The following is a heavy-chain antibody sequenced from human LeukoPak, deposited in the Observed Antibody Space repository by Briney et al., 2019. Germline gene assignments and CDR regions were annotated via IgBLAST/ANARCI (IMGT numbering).Heavy chain of an antibody. CDR1: GGTFSSYA. Sequence: ASVKVSCKASGGTFSSYAISWVRQAPGQGLEWMGGIIPIFGTANYAQKFQGRVTITTDESTSTAYMELSSLRSEDTAVYYCARVWSGYPTNDAFDIWGQGTMVTVSS. D-gene: IGHD3-3*01. CDR2: IIPIFGTA. V-gene: IGHV1-69*05. CDR3: ARVWSGYPTNDAFDI. J-gene: IGHJ3*02.